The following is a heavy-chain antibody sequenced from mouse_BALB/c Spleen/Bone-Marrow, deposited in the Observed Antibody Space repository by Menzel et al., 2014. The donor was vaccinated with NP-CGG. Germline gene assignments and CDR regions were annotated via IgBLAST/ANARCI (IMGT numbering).Heavy chain of an antibody. CDR2: VNPRSGYA. CDR1: GYTFTDYT. Sequence: QVHVKQSGAELASPGASVKMSCKASGYTFTDYTIQWVKRRPGQGLEWIGYVNPRSGYANYNQKFKDKATLTADKSSSTAFMQLSSLTSEDSAVYYCARPKGFALDYWGQGTALTVSS. V-gene: IGHV1-4*01. J-gene: IGHJ2*01. CDR3: ARPKGFALDY.